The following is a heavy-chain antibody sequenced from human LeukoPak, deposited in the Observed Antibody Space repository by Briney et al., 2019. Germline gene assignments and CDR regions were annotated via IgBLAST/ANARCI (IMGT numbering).Heavy chain of an antibody. CDR1: GGTFSSYA. D-gene: IGHD3-16*01. J-gene: IGHJ4*02. CDR3: ARGDSEEFDY. V-gene: IGHV1-69*13. Sequence: GASVTVSCTASGGTFSSYAISWVRQAPGQGLEWMGGIIPIFGTANYAQKFQGRVTITADESTSTAYMELSSLRSEDTAVYYCARGDSEEFDYWGQGTLVTVSS. CDR2: IIPIFGTA.